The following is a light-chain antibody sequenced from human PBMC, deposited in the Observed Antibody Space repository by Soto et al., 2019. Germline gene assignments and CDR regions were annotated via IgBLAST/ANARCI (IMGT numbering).Light chain of an antibody. V-gene: IGLV2-8*01. J-gene: IGLJ2*01. Sequence: QSALTQPPSASGSPGQSVTISCTGTSSDVGGYNSVSWYQQHPGKAPKLMIYEVNKRPSGVPDRFSGSKSGNTASLTVSGLQVEDEADYYCSSYGGSNNLVFGGGTKRTVL. CDR3: SSYGGSNNLV. CDR1: SSDVGGYNS. CDR2: EVN.